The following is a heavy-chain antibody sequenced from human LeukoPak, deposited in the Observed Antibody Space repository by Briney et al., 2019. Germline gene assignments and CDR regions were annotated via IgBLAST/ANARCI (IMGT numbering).Heavy chain of an antibody. D-gene: IGHD1/OR15-1a*01. Sequence: GGSLRLSCAASGFTFSSYAMTWVRKAPGKGLEWVSAISGPGGAPFYADSVKGRFTISRDNSNNMLYLQMNSLRAEDTAVYYCAKSGGYNWNTGYWGQGTLVTVSS. CDR2: ISGPGGAP. V-gene: IGHV3-23*01. J-gene: IGHJ4*02. CDR1: GFTFSSYA. CDR3: AKSGGYNWNTGY.